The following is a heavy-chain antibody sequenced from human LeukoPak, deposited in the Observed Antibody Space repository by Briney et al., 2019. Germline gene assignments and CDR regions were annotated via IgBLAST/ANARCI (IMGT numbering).Heavy chain of an antibody. D-gene: IGHD4-17*01. Sequence: GASVKVSCKASGYTFTGYYMHWVRQAPGQGLEWMGWINPTSGGTNYAQKFQGRVTMTRDTSISTAYMELSRLTSDDTAVYYCARADYGHYFDYWGQGTLVTVSS. V-gene: IGHV1-2*02. CDR3: ARADYGHYFDY. CDR2: INPTSGGT. CDR1: GYTFTGYY. J-gene: IGHJ4*02.